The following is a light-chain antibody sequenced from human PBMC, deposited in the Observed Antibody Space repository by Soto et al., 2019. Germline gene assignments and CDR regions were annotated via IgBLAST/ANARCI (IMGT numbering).Light chain of an antibody. CDR1: SSDVGSYNL. Sequence: QSALTQPASVSGSPGQSITISCTGTSSDVGSYNLVSWYQQHPGKAPKLMIYEVSNRPSGVSSRFSGSKSGNTASLTISGLQAEDEADYYCCSYAGSSPHVVFGGGTKLTVL. CDR2: EVS. CDR3: CSYAGSSPHVV. V-gene: IGLV2-23*02. J-gene: IGLJ2*01.